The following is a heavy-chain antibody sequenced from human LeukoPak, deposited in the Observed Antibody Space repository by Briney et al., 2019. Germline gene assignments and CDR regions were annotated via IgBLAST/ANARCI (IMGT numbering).Heavy chain of an antibody. Sequence: GESLKTSCKGSGYSFNSYWIGWVRQIPGKGLEWMGIIYPGDSDTRYSPSFQGPVTISADKSISTAYLQWGSLKASDTAMYYCAREGRSSSPMDYWGQGTLVTVSS. CDR2: IYPGDSDT. D-gene: IGHD6-6*01. CDR1: GYSFNSYW. J-gene: IGHJ4*02. CDR3: AREGRSSSPMDY. V-gene: IGHV5-51*01.